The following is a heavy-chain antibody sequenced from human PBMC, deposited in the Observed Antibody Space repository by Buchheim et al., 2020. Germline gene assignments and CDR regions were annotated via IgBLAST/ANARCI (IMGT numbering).Heavy chain of an antibody. V-gene: IGHV3-33*01. Sequence: QVQPVESGGGVVQPGRSLRLSCAASGFTFSSYGMHWVRQAPGKGLEWVAVIWYDGSNKYYADSVKGRFTISRDNSKNTLYLQMNSLRAEDTAVYYCARDRLGITIFGVVIPYFDYWGQGTL. J-gene: IGHJ4*02. CDR2: IWYDGSNK. CDR1: GFTFSSYG. CDR3: ARDRLGITIFGVVIPYFDY. D-gene: IGHD3-3*01.